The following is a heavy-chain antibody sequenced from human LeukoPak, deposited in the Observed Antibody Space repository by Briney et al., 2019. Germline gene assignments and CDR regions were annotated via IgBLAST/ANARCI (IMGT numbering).Heavy chain of an antibody. CDR1: GFTFSSYA. D-gene: IGHD3-3*01. J-gene: IGHJ5*02. V-gene: IGHV3-30-3*01. CDR2: ISYDGSNK. Sequence: GGSLRLSCAASGFTFSSYAMHWVRQAPGKGLEWVAVISYDGSNKYYADSVKGRFTISRDNSKNTLYLQMNSLRAEDTAVYYCARDFGAFTTFGVVTNWFDPWGQGTLVTVSS. CDR3: ARDFGAFTTFGVVTNWFDP.